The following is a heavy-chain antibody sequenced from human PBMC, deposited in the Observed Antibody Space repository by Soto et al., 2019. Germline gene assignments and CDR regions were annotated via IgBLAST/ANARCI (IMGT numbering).Heavy chain of an antibody. D-gene: IGHD2-21*02. CDR1: GGNFRSES. J-gene: IGHJ3*02. Sequence: QVQLAQSGAEVKKPGSSVKVSCKASGGNFRSESINWVRQAPGQGLEWMGGIIPFFGTADYAQKFQGRLRITADEATATAYLELSSLRSQDTAVYYCVRGHEFGGNSDGYDIWGQGTMVIVSS. CDR3: VRGHEFGGNSDGYDI. CDR2: IIPFFGTA. V-gene: IGHV1-69*12.